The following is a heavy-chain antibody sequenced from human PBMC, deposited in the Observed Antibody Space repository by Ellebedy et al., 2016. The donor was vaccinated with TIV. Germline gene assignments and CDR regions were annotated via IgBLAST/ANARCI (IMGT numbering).Heavy chain of an antibody. Sequence: ASVKVSCKASGYSFTSYAMHWVRQAPGQRLEWVGWINSGNGNTKSSQKFQGRITITRDTSASTVFMQLSSLRSEDTAVYYCAREDYYDTGAYYLTYYGMDVWGQGTTVTVSS. D-gene: IGHD3-22*01. J-gene: IGHJ6*02. CDR1: GYSFTSYA. V-gene: IGHV1-3*01. CDR2: INSGNGNT. CDR3: AREDYYDTGAYYLTYYGMDV.